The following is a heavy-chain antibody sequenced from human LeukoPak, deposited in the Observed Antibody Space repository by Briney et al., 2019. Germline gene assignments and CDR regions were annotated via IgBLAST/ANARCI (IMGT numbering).Heavy chain of an antibody. Sequence: GGSLRLSCAASGFNFSTFWLSWVRQAPGKGLEWVANINQDGSEKYYVDSMKGRFTVSRDNAKNSLYLQMDSLRAEDTAVYYCARGGTFVSDYWGQGTLVTVSS. CDR2: INQDGSEK. V-gene: IGHV3-7*01. CDR1: GFNFSTFW. CDR3: ARGGTFVSDY. J-gene: IGHJ4*02. D-gene: IGHD1-1*01.